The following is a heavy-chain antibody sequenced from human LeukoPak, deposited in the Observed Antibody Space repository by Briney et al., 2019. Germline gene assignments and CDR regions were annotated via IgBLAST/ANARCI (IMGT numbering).Heavy chain of an antibody. D-gene: IGHD3-22*01. V-gene: IGHV5-51*01. J-gene: IGHJ4*02. CDR1: GYSFTTYW. CDR2: IYPGDSDT. Sequence: TGESLKISCKASGYSFTTYWIAWVRQMPGKGLEWMGSIYPGDSDTKYSPSFQGQVTISADKSITTAYLQWSSLKASDTAIYYCAVNYGSSSYSYDYWGQGILVTASS. CDR3: AVNYGSSSYSYDY.